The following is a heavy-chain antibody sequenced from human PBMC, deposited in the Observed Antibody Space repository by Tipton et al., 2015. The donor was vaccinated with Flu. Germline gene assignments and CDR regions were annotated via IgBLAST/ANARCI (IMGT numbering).Heavy chain of an antibody. D-gene: IGHD7-27*01. Sequence: TLSLTCTVSGYSISNGYYWGWMRQPPEEGLEWIGIVFHDASAFYSPSLRSRVTISADTSKNQFSLKLSSVTAADTAVYYCASKVANWGVWEPLDYWGQGTLVTVSS. CDR1: GYSISNGYY. CDR3: ASKVANWGVWEPLDY. CDR2: VFHDASA. V-gene: IGHV4-38-2*02. J-gene: IGHJ4*02.